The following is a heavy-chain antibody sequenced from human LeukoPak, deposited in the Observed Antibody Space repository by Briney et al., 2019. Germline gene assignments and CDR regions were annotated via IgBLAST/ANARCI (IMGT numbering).Heavy chain of an antibody. V-gene: IGHV4-59*11. J-gene: IGHJ5*02. D-gene: IGHD3-10*01. CDR1: GGSISSHY. CDR2: ISYSGST. Sequence: PSETLSLTCTVSGGSISSHYWSWIRQPPGKGLEWVGYISYSGSTNYNPSLKSRVTIPIDTSRTQFSVKLTSVTAADTALYYCARADASGSKRWFDPWGQGILVIVSS. CDR3: ARADASGSKRWFDP.